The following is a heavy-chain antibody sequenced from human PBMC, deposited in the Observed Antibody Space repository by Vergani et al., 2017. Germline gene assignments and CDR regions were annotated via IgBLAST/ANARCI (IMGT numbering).Heavy chain of an antibody. J-gene: IGHJ6*03. CDR2: IYYSGST. CDR1: GGSISSYY. Sequence: QVQLPESGSGLVKPSETLSLTCTVSGGSISSYYWSWIRQPPGKGLEWIGYIYYSGSTNYNPSLKSRVTISVDTSKNQFSLKLSSVTAADTAVYYCARGYYDFWSGYYRGDYYYYMDVWGKGTTVTVSS. CDR3: ARGYYDFWSGYYRGDYYYYMDV. D-gene: IGHD3-3*01. V-gene: IGHV4-59*01.